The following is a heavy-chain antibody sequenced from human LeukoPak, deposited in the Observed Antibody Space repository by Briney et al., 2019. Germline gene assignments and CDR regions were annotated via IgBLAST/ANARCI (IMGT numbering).Heavy chain of an antibody. Sequence: GGSLRLSCAVSGFTFSSYWMHWVRQAPGKGLVWVSRINSDGSSTIYADSVQGRLTISRDNAKNTLYLQMNSLRAEDTAVYFCTRGTGSYYSLGYWGQGTLVTVSS. CDR1: GFTFSSYW. V-gene: IGHV3-74*01. J-gene: IGHJ4*02. CDR2: INSDGSST. D-gene: IGHD3-10*01. CDR3: TRGTGSYYSLGY.